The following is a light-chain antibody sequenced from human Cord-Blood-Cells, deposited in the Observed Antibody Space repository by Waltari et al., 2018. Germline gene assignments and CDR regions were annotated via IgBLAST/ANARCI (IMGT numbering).Light chain of an antibody. J-gene: IGKJ1*01. CDR3: RQYNSYSWT. Sequence: DIQLTQSPSTLSASVGDRVTLTCRASQSISSWLAWYQQKPGQAPKLLIYKASSLGSGVPSRLSGGGSATEFTLTISSLQPDEFATYYCRQYNSYSWTFGQGTKVEIK. CDR1: QSISSW. CDR2: KAS. V-gene: IGKV1-5*03.